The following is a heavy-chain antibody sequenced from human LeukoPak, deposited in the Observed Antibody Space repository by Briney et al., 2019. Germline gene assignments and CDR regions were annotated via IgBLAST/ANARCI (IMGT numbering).Heavy chain of an antibody. CDR2: IYYSGST. CDR1: GGSISSSSYY. D-gene: IGHD4-17*01. J-gene: IGHJ4*02. Sequence: PSETLSLTCTVSGGSISSSSYYWGWIRQPPGKGLEWIGSIYYSGSTYYNPSLKSRVTISVDTSKNQFSLKLSSVTAADTAVYYCARGDPYGDYRTFDYWGQGTLVTVSS. CDR3: ARGDPYGDYRTFDY. V-gene: IGHV4-39*01.